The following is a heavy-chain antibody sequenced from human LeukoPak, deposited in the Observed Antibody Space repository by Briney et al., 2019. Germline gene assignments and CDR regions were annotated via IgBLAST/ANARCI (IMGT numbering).Heavy chain of an antibody. Sequence: ASVKVSCKVSGYTLTELSMHWVRQAPGKGLEWMGGFDPEDGETIYAQKSQGRVTMTEDTSTDTAYMELSSLRSEDTAVYYCATYHPDTAMLAGMDVWGKGTTVTVSS. J-gene: IGHJ6*04. CDR1: GYTLTELS. CDR2: FDPEDGET. CDR3: ATYHPDTAMLAGMDV. D-gene: IGHD5-18*01. V-gene: IGHV1-24*01.